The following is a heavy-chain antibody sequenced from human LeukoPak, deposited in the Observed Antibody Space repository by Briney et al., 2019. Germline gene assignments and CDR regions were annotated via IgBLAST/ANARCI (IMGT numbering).Heavy chain of an antibody. Sequence: SETLSLSCTVSGGSISSYYWSWIRQPPGKELEWIGYIYYSGSTNYNPSLKSRVTISVDTSKNQFSLKLSSVTAADTAVYYCARDSAVVPAAAGDAFDIWGQGTMVTVSS. CDR1: GGSISSYY. D-gene: IGHD2-2*01. J-gene: IGHJ3*02. CDR3: ARDSAVVPAAAGDAFDI. CDR2: IYYSGST. V-gene: IGHV4-59*01.